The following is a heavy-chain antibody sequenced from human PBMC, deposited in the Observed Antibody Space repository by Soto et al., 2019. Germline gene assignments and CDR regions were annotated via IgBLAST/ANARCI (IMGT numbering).Heavy chain of an antibody. CDR3: ARLEGLATISYYFDF. V-gene: IGHV4-39*01. D-gene: IGHD5-12*01. CDR1: GGSISGYY. CDR2: IYYRGNA. J-gene: IGHJ4*02. Sequence: PSECLSLTCTVSGGSISGYYWGWIRQPPGKGLEWIGSIYYRGNAYYNPSLQTRVTISLDKSKSQFSLKLNSVTAADSAVYFCARLEGLATISYYFDFWGPGALVTVSS.